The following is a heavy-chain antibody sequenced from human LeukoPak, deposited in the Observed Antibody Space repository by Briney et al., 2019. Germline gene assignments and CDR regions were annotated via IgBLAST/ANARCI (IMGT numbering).Heavy chain of an antibody. J-gene: IGHJ4*02. V-gene: IGHV4-39*07. D-gene: IGHD6-19*01. Sequence: PSETLSLTCAVSGGSISSSSYYWGWIRQPPGMGLEWIGTIYSNGNTDSNPSLKSRVTISLDTSKNQFSLKLSSMTAADTAVYYCARGLDDYWGQGTLVTVSS. CDR3: ARGLDDY. CDR2: IYSNGNT. CDR1: GGSISSSSYY.